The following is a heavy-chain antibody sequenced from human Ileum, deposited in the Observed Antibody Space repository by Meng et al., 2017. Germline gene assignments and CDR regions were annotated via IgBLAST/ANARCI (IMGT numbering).Heavy chain of an antibody. J-gene: IGHJ4*02. CDR3: ARFRSGSYSDY. CDR2: ISYSGTT. D-gene: IGHD1-26*01. CDR1: GGSSSGFY. Sequence: QVQLQESGPGLVKPSETLSLTCTVSGGSSSGFYWSWIRQPPGQGLEWIGFISYSGTTNYNPSLKSRVTISVDTSKNQFSLKLSSVTAADTAVYYCARFRSGSYSDYWGQGTLVTVSS. V-gene: IGHV4-59*01.